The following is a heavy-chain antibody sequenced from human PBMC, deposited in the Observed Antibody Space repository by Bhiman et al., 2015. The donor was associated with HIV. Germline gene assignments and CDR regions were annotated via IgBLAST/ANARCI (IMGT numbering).Heavy chain of an antibody. D-gene: IGHD1-14*01. V-gene: IGHV3-21*03. J-gene: IGHJ6*02. CDR3: ARDRYTGFNYYGMDV. CDR1: GFTFTSYS. CDR2: ISSSSTYI. Sequence: EVQLVESGGGVLRPGGSLRLSCAASGFTFTSYSMNWVRQAPGKGLEWVSSISSSSTYIYYADSVKGRFTISRDNAKNSLYLQLNSLRAEDTAVYYCARDRYTGFNYYGMDVWGQGTTVTVSS.